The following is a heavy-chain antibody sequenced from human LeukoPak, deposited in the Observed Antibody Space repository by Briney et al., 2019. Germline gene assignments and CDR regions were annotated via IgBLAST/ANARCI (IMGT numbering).Heavy chain of an antibody. CDR3: AKGPHRDY. J-gene: IGHJ4*02. CDR2: LNGRGDSP. Sequence: GGSLRLSCAASGFTFSNYAMSWVRQAPGKGLEWVSSLNGRGDSPYYADSVKGRFAISRDNSKNTLYLQMHSLRVEDTAVYYCAKGPHRDYWGQGTLLTVSS. CDR1: GFTFSNYA. V-gene: IGHV3-23*01.